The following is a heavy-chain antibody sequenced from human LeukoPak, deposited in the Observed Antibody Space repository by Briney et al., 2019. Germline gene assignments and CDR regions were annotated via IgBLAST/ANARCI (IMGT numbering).Heavy chain of an antibody. CDR3: ARPASYYDSSGYLDAFDI. CDR2: IYPGDSDT. D-gene: IGHD3-22*01. V-gene: IGHV5-51*01. CDR1: GYSFTSYW. Sequence: GESLKISCKGSGYSFTSYWIGWVRQMPGKGLEWMGIIYPGDSDTRYSPSLQGQVTISADKSISTAYLQWSSLKASDTAMYYCARPASYYDSSGYLDAFDIWGQGTMVTVSS. J-gene: IGHJ3*02.